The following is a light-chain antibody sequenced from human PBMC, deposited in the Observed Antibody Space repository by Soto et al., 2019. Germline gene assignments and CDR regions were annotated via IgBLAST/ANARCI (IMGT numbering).Light chain of an antibody. CDR3: HQSYSTSWT. V-gene: IGKV1-39*01. CDR1: QSISSY. CDR2: AAS. J-gene: IGKJ1*01. Sequence: DIQMTQSPSSLSASVGDRVTITCRASQSISSYLNWYQQKPGKAPNLLIYAASSLQSGVPSRFSGSGSETDFTLTISSLQPEDFATYYCHQSYSTSWTFGQGTKVDI.